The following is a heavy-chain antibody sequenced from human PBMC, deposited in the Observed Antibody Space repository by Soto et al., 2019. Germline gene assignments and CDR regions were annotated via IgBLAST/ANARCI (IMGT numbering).Heavy chain of an antibody. V-gene: IGHV3-48*02. CDR3: ARDSGVALYYYGMDV. D-gene: IGHD3-3*01. J-gene: IGHJ6*02. CDR1: GFTFSSYS. CDR2: ISSSSSTI. Sequence: GGSLRLSCAASGFTFSSYSMNWVRQAPGKGLEWVSYISSSSSTIYYADSVKGRFTISRDNAKNSLYLQMNSLRDEDTAVYYCARDSGVALYYYGMDVWGQGTTVTVSS.